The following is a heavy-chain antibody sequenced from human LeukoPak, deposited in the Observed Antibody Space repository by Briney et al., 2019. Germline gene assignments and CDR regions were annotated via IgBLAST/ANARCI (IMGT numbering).Heavy chain of an antibody. CDR1: GGSISSSSYY. Sequence: SETLSLTCTVSGGSISSSSYYWGWIRQPPGKGLEWIVSIYYSGSTYYNPSLKSRVTISVDTSKNQFSLKLSSVTAADTAVYYCAREGPGIAAAGKTKPSGNWFDPWGQGTLVTVSS. V-gene: IGHV4-39*07. CDR3: AREGPGIAAAGKTKPSGNWFDP. J-gene: IGHJ5*02. D-gene: IGHD6-13*01. CDR2: IYYSGST.